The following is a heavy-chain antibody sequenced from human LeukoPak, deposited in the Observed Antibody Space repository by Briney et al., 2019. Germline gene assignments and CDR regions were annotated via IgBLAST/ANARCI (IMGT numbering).Heavy chain of an antibody. V-gene: IGHV1-24*01. CDR3: ATYYYDSSGYAGVFFDY. J-gene: IGHJ4*02. CDR1: GYTFTSYY. Sequence: ASVKVSCKASGYTFTSYYMHWVRQAPGKGLEWMGGFDPEDGETIYAQKFQGRVTMTEDTSTDTAYMELSSLRSEDTAVHYCATYYYDSSGYAGVFFDYWGQGTLVTVSS. CDR2: FDPEDGET. D-gene: IGHD3-22*01.